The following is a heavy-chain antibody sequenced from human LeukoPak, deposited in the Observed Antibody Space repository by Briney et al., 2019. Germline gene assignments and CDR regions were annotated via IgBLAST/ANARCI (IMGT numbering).Heavy chain of an antibody. D-gene: IGHD4-17*01. J-gene: IGHJ5*02. CDR1: GGSFSGYY. CDR3: ARGHGDYSWFDP. Sequence: SETLSLTCAVYGGSFSGYYWSWIRQPPGKGLKWIGEINRSGSTNYNPSLKSRVTISVDTSKNQFSLKLSSVTAADTAVYYCARGHGDYSWFDPWGQGTLVTVSS. V-gene: IGHV4-34*01. CDR2: INRSGST.